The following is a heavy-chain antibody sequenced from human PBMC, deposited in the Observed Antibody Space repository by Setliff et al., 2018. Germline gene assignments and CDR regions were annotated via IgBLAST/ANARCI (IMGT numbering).Heavy chain of an antibody. J-gene: IGHJ4*02. D-gene: IGHD3-3*01. Sequence: GESLKISCAASGFTFSTYWMNWVRQAPGKGLEWVANIKEDGSEKYYVDSVKGRFTVPRDNAKNSLYLQMNSLRAEDTAVYYCARDFVMNTADYWGQGTLVTVSS. V-gene: IGHV3-7*03. CDR3: ARDFVMNTADY. CDR1: GFTFSTYW. CDR2: IKEDGSEK.